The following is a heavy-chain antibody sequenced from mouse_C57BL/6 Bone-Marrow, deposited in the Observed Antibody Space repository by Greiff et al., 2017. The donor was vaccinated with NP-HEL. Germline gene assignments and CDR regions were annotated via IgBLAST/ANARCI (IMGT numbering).Heavy chain of an antibody. D-gene: IGHD1-1*01. J-gene: IGHJ1*03. CDR2: IYPRSGNT. CDR3: ARSRYGSLYWYFDV. V-gene: IGHV1-81*01. CDR1: GYTFTSYG. Sequence: VKLQESGAELARPGASVKLSCKASGYTFTSYGISWVKQRTGQGLEWIGEIYPRSGNTYYNEKFKGKATLTADKSSSTAYMELRSLTSEDSAVYFCARSRYGSLYWYFDVWGTGTTVTVSS.